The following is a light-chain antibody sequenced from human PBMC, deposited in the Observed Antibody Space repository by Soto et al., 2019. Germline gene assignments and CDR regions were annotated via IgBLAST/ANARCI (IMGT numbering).Light chain of an antibody. J-gene: IGLJ2*01. CDR3: SSYTSSSPVV. Sequence: QSALTQPASVSGSPGQSITISCTGTSSDVGGYNYVSWYQQHPGKAPKRMIYDVSNRPSGVSNRFSGSKSGNTASLTISGLQAEDEADYYCSSYTSSSPVVFGGGTKVTVL. CDR2: DVS. V-gene: IGLV2-14*01. CDR1: SSDVGGYNY.